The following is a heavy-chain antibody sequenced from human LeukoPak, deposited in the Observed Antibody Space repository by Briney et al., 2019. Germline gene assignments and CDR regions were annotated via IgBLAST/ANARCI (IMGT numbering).Heavy chain of an antibody. CDR1: GGTFSSYA. Sequence: ASVKVSCKASGGTFSSYAISWVRQAPGQGLEWMGRIIPIFGTANYAQKFQGRVTITTDESTSTAYMELSSLRSEDTAVYYCAREWCYDSSGTLSLDYWGQGTLVTVSS. V-gene: IGHV1-69*05. CDR3: AREWCYDSSGTLSLDY. CDR2: IIPIFGTA. J-gene: IGHJ4*02. D-gene: IGHD3-22*01.